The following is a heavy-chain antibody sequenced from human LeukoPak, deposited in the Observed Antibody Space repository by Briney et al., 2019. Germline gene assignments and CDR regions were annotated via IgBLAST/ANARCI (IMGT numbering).Heavy chain of an antibody. CDR3: ARANTPFADY. D-gene: IGHD2-2*02. CDR2: ISYDGSNK. Sequence: PGRSLRLSCAASGFTFSSYDMHWVRQAPGKGLEWVAVISYDGSNKYYADSVKGRFAISRDNSKNTVYLQMNSLRAEDTAVYYCARANTPFADYWGQGTPVTVSS. CDR1: GFTFSSYD. J-gene: IGHJ4*02. V-gene: IGHV3-30*09.